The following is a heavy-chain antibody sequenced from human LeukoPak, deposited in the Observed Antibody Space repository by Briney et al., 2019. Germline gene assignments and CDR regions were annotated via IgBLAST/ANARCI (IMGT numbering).Heavy chain of an antibody. CDR1: GGSLSSHY. Sequence: PSETLSLTRTVSGGSLSSHYWSWIRQPPGKGLEWIGYIYYSGSTNYNPSLKSRVTISVDTSKNQFSLKLSSVTAADPAVYYCARDYEGFDYWGQGTLVTVSS. D-gene: IGHD3-16*01. V-gene: IGHV4-59*11. CDR3: ARDYEGFDY. J-gene: IGHJ4*02. CDR2: IYYSGST.